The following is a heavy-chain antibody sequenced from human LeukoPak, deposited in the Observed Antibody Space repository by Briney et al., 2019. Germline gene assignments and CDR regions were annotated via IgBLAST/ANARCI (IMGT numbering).Heavy chain of an antibody. J-gene: IGHJ4*02. CDR1: GFTFSSYA. V-gene: IGHV3-23*01. CDR2: ISASGGST. Sequence: GGSLRLSCAASGFTFSSYAMSWVRQAPGKGLEWVSGISASGGSTYYADSVKGRLTISRDNSKNTLYLQMNSLRADDTAVYYCAKGGYGSVFDYWGQGILVTVSS. CDR3: AKGGYGSVFDY. D-gene: IGHD5-12*01.